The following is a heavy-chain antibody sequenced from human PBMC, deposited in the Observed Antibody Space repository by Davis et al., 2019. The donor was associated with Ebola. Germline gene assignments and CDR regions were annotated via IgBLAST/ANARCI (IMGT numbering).Heavy chain of an antibody. CDR2: ISGSGGST. D-gene: IGHD1-14*01. CDR1: GFTFSSYA. Sequence: GESLKISCAASGFTFSSYAMSWVRQAPGKGLEWVSAISGSGGSTYYADSVKGRFTISRDNSKNTLYLQMNSLRAEDTAVYYCAKDLPPVFNIYYYGMDVWGQGTTVTVSS. V-gene: IGHV3-23*01. J-gene: IGHJ6*02. CDR3: AKDLPPVFNIYYYGMDV.